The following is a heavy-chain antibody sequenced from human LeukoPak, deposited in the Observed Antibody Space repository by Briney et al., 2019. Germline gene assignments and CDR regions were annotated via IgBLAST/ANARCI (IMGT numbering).Heavy chain of an antibody. CDR3: AKVGGIVVVPAASLDAFDI. CDR1: GFTFSSYA. J-gene: IGHJ3*02. V-gene: IGHV3-23*01. CDR2: ISGSGGST. Sequence: TGGSLRLSCAASGFTFSSYAMSWVRQAPGKGLEWVSAISGSGGSTYYADSVKGRFTISRDNSKNTLYLQMNSLRAEDTAEYYCAKVGGIVVVPAASLDAFDIWGQGTMVTVSS. D-gene: IGHD2-2*01.